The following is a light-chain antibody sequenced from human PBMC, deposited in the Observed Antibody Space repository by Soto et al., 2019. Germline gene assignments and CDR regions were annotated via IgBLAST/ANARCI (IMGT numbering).Light chain of an antibody. J-gene: IGLJ3*02. CDR1: RSNVGVNH. Sequence: QSALTQPPSASGTPGQRVTISCSGSRSNVGVNHVNWYQQFPGSAPKLLIHSGDERPPGVPDRFSGSESATSASLSISGLLSADEADYYCAVWDDGLNGWVFGGGTKLTVL. CDR2: SGD. V-gene: IGLV1-44*01. CDR3: AVWDDGLNGWV.